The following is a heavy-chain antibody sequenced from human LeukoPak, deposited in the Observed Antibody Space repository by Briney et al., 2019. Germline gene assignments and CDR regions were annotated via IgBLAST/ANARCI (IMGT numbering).Heavy chain of an antibody. V-gene: IGHV4-34*01. D-gene: IGHD4-17*01. Sequence: SETLSLTCAVYGGSFSGYYWSWIRQPPGKGLEWIGEINHSGSTNYNPSLKSRVTISVDTSKNQFSLKLSSVTAADTAVYYCARGLMTTVQTPGYWGQGTLVTVSS. J-gene: IGHJ4*02. CDR1: GGSFSGYY. CDR3: ARGLMTTVQTPGY. CDR2: INHSGST.